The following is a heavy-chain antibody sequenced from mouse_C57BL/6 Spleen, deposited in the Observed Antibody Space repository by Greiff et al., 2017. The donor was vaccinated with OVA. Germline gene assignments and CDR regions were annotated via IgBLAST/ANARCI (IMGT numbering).Heavy chain of an antibody. CDR2: INPNNGGT. V-gene: IGHV1-26*01. Sequence: EVQLQQSGPELVKPGASVKISCKASGYTFTDYYMNWVKQSHGKSLEWIGDINPNNGGTSYNQKFKGTATLTVDKSSSTAYMALRSLTSEDSAVYYCARGGDVGWYFDVWGTGTTVTVSS. CDR3: ARGGDVGWYFDV. D-gene: IGHD3-3*01. CDR1: GYTFTDYY. J-gene: IGHJ1*03.